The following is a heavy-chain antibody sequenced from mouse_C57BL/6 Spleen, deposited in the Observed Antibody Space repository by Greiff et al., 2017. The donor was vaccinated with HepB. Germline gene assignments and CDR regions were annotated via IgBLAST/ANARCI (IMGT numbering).Heavy chain of an antibody. D-gene: IGHD1-1*01. V-gene: IGHV3-6*01. CDR1: GYSITSGYY. CDR3: ARDYYGSSYEAMDY. J-gene: IGHJ4*01. CDR2: ISYDGSN. Sequence: EVQLQESGPGLVKPSQSLSLTCSVTGYSITSGYYWNWIRQFPGNKLEWMGYISYDGSNNYNPSLKNRISITRDTSKNQFFLKLNSVTTEDTATYYCARDYYGSSYEAMDYWGQGTSVTVSS.